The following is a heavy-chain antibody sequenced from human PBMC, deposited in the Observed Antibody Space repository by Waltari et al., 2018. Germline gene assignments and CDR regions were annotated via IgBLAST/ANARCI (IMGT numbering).Heavy chain of an antibody. D-gene: IGHD2-2*01. CDR2: IYLDGSET. CDR1: GYTVSSYW. Sequence: EVQLVEAGGGWGQPGGSLRLSCAASGYTVSSYWMSWVRQAPGQVRERVANIYLDGSETYYVYAVTVRVTLPIDNSKCSLYLHRSSLSAGDTAVYYCARSSVDAGHWGQGPLFTVSS. CDR3: ARSSVDAGH. V-gene: IGHV3-7*01. J-gene: IGHJ4*02.